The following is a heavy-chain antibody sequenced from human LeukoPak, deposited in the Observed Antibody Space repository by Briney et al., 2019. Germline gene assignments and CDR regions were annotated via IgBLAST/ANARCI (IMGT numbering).Heavy chain of an antibody. V-gene: IGHV3-33*03. Sequence: QPGKSLRLSCAASGFTFSDYGMHWVRQAPGKGLEWVALIWYDGSNEYYADSVKGRFTISRDNSKNTVYLQMNSLRADDTAVYYCAKDGGGTDFDYWGQGTLVTVSS. CDR3: AKDGGGTDFDY. CDR1: GFTFSDYG. CDR2: IWYDGSNE. J-gene: IGHJ4*02. D-gene: IGHD1-26*01.